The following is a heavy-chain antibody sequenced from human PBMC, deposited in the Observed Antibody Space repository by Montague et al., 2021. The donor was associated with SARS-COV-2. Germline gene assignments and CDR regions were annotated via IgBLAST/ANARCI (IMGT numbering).Heavy chain of an antibody. Sequence: ETLSLTCTVSGGSISSYYWSWIRQPPGKGLEWIGYIYSSGSSNYNPSLKSRVTISIDTSKNQFSLNLNSVTAADGAVYYCASPGGYCSGGSCYYVYWGQGTLVTVSS. CDR1: GGSISSYY. CDR3: ASPGGYCSGGSCYYVY. V-gene: IGHV4-59*01. CDR2: IYSSGSS. J-gene: IGHJ4*02. D-gene: IGHD2-15*01.